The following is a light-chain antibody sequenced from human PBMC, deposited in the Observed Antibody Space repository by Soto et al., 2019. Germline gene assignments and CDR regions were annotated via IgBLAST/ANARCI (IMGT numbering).Light chain of an antibody. CDR3: AAWDDSLSAVV. V-gene: IGLV1-47*01. J-gene: IGLJ3*02. CDR1: ISNLGSNF. Sequence: QAVVTQPPSASGTPGPRVTISCSGSISNLGSNFIYWYQQLPGAAPKLLISRNNERTSGVPDRFSGSKSGTSASLAISGLRSEDEADYHCAAWDDSLSAVVFGGGTQLTVL. CDR2: RNN.